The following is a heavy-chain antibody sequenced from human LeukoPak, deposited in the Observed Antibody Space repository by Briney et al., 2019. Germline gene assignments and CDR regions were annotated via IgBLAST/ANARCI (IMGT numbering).Heavy chain of an antibody. CDR3: ARARGATWAEYYYYGMDV. D-gene: IGHD5-12*01. Sequence: ASVKVSCKASGYTFTGYYMHWVRQAPGQGLEWMGWINPNSGGTNYAQKFQGRVTMTRDTSISPAYMELSRLRSDDTAVYYCARARGATWAEYYYYGMDVWGQGTTVTVSS. CDR1: GYTFTGYY. CDR2: INPNSGGT. J-gene: IGHJ6*02. V-gene: IGHV1-2*02.